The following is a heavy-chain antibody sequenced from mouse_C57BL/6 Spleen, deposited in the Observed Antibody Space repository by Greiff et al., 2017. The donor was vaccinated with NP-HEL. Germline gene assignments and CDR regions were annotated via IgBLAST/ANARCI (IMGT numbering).Heavy chain of an antibody. CDR2: IYPGSGST. Sequence: QVQLQQSGAELVRPGASVKLSCKASGYTFTDYYINWVKQRPGQGLEWIARIYPGSGSTNYNEKFKSKATLTVDTSSSTAYMQLSSLTSEDSAVYYCAREDYGSSYDYWGQGTTLTVSS. J-gene: IGHJ2*01. V-gene: IGHV1-76*01. CDR3: AREDYGSSYDY. CDR1: GYTFTDYY. D-gene: IGHD1-1*01.